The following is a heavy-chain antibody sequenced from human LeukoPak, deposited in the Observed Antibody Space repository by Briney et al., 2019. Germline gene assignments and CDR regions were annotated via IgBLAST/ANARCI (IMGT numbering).Heavy chain of an antibody. CDR1: GFTFSSYA. V-gene: IGHV3-23*01. CDR2: ISDSGGGT. D-gene: IGHD4-17*01. Sequence: GGSLRLSCAASGFTFSSYAMSWVRQAPGKGLEWVSAISDSGGGTYYADSVKGRFTISRDNSKNTLYLQMNSLRAEDTAVYYCAKRTTATTSPLGYWGQGTLVIVSS. J-gene: IGHJ4*02. CDR3: AKRTTATTSPLGY.